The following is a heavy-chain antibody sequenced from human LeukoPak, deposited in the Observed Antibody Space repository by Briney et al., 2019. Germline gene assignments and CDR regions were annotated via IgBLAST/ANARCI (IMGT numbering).Heavy chain of an antibody. CDR3: AGSEYQYCSGGSCPFN. D-gene: IGHD2-15*01. Sequence: SETLSLTCAVYGGSLSGYYWSWIRQPPGKGLEWIGEINHSGSTNYNPSLKSRVTISVDTSKNQFSLKLSSVTAADTAVYYCAGSEYQYCSGGSCPFNWGQGTLVTVSS. V-gene: IGHV4-34*01. CDR2: INHSGST. CDR1: GGSLSGYY. J-gene: IGHJ4*02.